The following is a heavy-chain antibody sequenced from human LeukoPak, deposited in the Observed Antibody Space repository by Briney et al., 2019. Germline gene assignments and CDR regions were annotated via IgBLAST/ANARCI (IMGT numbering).Heavy chain of an antibody. CDR3: ARAQKRGPYYFDY. Sequence: GGSLRLSCAGSGFTFSSYWMSWVRQAPGKGLEWVANIKQDGSEKYYVDSVMGRFTFSRDNAKNSLYLQMNSLRAEDTAVYYCARAQKRGPYYFDYWGQGTLVTVSS. V-gene: IGHV3-7*05. CDR1: GFTFSSYW. D-gene: IGHD5-24*01. J-gene: IGHJ4*02. CDR2: IKQDGSEK.